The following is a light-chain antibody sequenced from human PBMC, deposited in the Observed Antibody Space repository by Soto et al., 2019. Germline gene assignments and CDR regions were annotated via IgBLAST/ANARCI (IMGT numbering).Light chain of an antibody. J-gene: IGLJ2*01. V-gene: IGLV1-40*01. CDR1: NSNIGTGYD. Sequence: QSVLTQPPSVSGAPGQRVTISCTGSNSNIGTGYDVHWYQQFPGRAPKLLIYGNTNRPSGVPDRVSASKSGTSASLAITGLRAEDEADYYCQSYDNTLSASVFGGGTQLPVL. CDR3: QSYDNTLSASV. CDR2: GNT.